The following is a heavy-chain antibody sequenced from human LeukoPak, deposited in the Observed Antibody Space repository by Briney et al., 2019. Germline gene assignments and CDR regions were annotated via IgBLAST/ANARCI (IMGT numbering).Heavy chain of an antibody. D-gene: IGHD3-10*01. Sequence: GGSLRLSCAASGFAFSSYSMNWVREAPGKGLEWVSYISSSSSTIYYADSVKGRFTISRDNAKNSLYLQMDSLRAEDTAVYYCARDKYYYGPIDYWGQGTLVTVSS. CDR3: ARDKYYYGPIDY. V-gene: IGHV3-48*04. CDR2: ISSSSSTI. CDR1: GFAFSSYS. J-gene: IGHJ4*02.